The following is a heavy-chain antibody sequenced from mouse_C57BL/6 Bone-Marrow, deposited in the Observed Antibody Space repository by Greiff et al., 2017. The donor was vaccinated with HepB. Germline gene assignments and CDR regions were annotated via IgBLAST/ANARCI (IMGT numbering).Heavy chain of an antibody. CDR1: GFTFNTYA. CDR3: VREGFYYGSSYYFDY. V-gene: IGHV10-3*01. Sequence: EVKVVESGGGLVQPKGSLKLSCAASGFTFNTYAMHWVRQAPGKGLEWVARIRSKSSNYATYYADSVKDRFTISRDDSQSMLYLQMNNLKTEDTAMYYCVREGFYYGSSYYFDYWGQGTTLTVSS. CDR2: IRSKSSNYAT. J-gene: IGHJ2*01. D-gene: IGHD1-1*01.